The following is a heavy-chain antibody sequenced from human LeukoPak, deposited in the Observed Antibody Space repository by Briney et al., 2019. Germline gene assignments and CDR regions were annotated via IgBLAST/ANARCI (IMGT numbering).Heavy chain of an antibody. CDR3: ARGFHWGGYYFDY. D-gene: IGHD7-27*01. Sequence: SETLSLTCSVSGYSISSGYYWGWIRQAPGKGLEWIGEVSHSGVTTYNPSLKSRVTISIDSSKNQFSLKLNSVTAADTALYFCARGFHWGGYYFDYWGQGTLVTLSS. J-gene: IGHJ4*02. CDR2: VSHSGVT. V-gene: IGHV4-38-2*02. CDR1: GYSISSGYY.